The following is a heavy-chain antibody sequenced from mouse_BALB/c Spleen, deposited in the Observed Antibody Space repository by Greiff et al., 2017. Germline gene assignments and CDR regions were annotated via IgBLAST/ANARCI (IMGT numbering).Heavy chain of an antibody. Sequence: VQLQQSGAELVKPGASVKLSCTASGFNIKDTYMHWVKQRPEQGLEWIGRIDPANGNTKYDPKFQGKATITADTSSNTAYLQLSSLTSEDTAVYYCARASYYGNYYYAMDYWGQGTSVTVSS. CDR2: IDPANGNT. J-gene: IGHJ4*01. D-gene: IGHD2-10*01. CDR1: GFNIKDTY. V-gene: IGHV14-3*02. CDR3: ARASYYGNYYYAMDY.